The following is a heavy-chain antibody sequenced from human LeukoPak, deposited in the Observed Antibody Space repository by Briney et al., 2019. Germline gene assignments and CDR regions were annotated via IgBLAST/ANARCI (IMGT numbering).Heavy chain of an antibody. V-gene: IGHV4-34*01. J-gene: IGHJ5*02. Sequence: SSETLSLTCAVYGGSFSGYYWSWIRQPPGKGLEWIGEINHSGSTNYNPSLKSRVTISVDTSKNQFSLKLSSVTAADTAVYYCARGRGPHWNWFDPWGQGTLVTVSS. CDR3: ARGRGPHWNWFDP. D-gene: IGHD1-1*01. CDR1: GGSFSGYY. CDR2: INHSGST.